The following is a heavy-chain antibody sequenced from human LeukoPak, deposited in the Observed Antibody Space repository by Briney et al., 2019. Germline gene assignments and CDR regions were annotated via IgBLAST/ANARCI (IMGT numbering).Heavy chain of an antibody. CDR3: ARDGGNSRSFDY. J-gene: IGHJ4*02. V-gene: IGHV3-21*01. Sequence: GGSLRLSCAASGFTFSSYSMNWVRQAPGKGLEWVSSISSSSSYIYYADSVKGRFTISRDNAKNSLYLQMNSLRAEDTAVYYCARDGGNSRSFDYWGQGTLVTVSS. CDR2: ISSSSSYI. CDR1: GFTFSSYS. D-gene: IGHD4-23*01.